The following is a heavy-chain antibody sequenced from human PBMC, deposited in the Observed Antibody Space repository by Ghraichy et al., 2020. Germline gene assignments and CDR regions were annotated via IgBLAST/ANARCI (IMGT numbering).Heavy chain of an antibody. D-gene: IGHD2-2*01. Sequence: GDSLNISCAASGFTFSSYAMSWVRQAPGKGLEWVSAISGSGGSTYYADSVKGRFTISRDNSKNTLYLQMNSLRAEDTAVYYCAKEGGALVVAAAFNWFDPWGQGTLVTVSS. V-gene: IGHV3-23*01. CDR2: ISGSGGST. CDR3: AKEGGALVVAAAFNWFDP. CDR1: GFTFSSYA. J-gene: IGHJ5*02.